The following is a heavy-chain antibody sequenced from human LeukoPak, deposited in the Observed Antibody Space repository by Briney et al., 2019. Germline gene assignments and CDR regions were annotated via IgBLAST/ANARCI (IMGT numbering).Heavy chain of an antibody. V-gene: IGHV4-4*02. CDR1: GDSVSSGNW. CDR2: IAHTGST. Sequence: SGTLSLPCAVSGDSVSSGNWWSWVRQPPGKGLEWIGEIAHTGSTKYNPSLKSRVTISIDYSKNQFSLSLSSVTAADTAVYYCARSLVYNRNPRAFDIWGQGTMVTVSS. J-gene: IGHJ3*02. CDR3: ARSLVYNRNPRAFDI. D-gene: IGHD1-14*01.